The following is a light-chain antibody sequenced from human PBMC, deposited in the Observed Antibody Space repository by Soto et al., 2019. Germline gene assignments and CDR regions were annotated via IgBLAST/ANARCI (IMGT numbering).Light chain of an antibody. CDR2: DAS. J-gene: IGKJ3*01. CDR1: QSISTW. Sequence: DIQMTQSPSTLSASVGDRVTITCRASQSISTWLAWYQQKPGKAPKLLIFDASSLESGVPSRFSGSGSGTEFTLTISSLQPDDFATYYCQQYNSWLRLFTFGPGT. CDR3: QQYNSWLRLFT. V-gene: IGKV1-5*01.